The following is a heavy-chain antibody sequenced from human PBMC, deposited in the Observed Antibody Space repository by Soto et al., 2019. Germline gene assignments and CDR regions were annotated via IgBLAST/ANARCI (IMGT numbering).Heavy chain of an antibody. CDR2: ISWNSGSI. J-gene: IGHJ6*02. V-gene: IGHV3-9*01. Sequence: LRLSCAASGFTFDDYAMHWVRQAPGKGLEWVSGISWNSGSIGYADSVKGRFTISRDNAKNSLYLQMNSLRAEDTALYYCAKAVYYYGSGIDYGMDVWGQGTTVTVSS. CDR1: GFTFDDYA. CDR3: AKAVYYYGSGIDYGMDV. D-gene: IGHD3-10*01.